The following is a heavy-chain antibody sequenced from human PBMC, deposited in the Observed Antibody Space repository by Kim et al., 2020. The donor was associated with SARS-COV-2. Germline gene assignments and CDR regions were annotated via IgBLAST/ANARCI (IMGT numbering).Heavy chain of an antibody. D-gene: IGHD6-19*01. J-gene: IGHJ4*02. CDR3: ARDLDRAVAEPSDY. Sequence: ADSVEGRFTISRDNAKNPLYLQMNSLRAEDTAVYYGARDLDRAVAEPSDYWGQGTLVTVSS. V-gene: IGHV3-11*06.